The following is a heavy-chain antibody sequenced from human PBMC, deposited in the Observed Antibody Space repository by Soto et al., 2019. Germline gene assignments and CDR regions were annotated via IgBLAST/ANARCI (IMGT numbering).Heavy chain of an antibody. V-gene: IGHV4-34*01. CDR1: GGSFSGYS. D-gene: IGHD2-8*02. CDR3: ARDKITGLFDY. CDR2: INHSGST. J-gene: IGHJ4*02. Sequence: QVQLQQWGAGLLKPSETLSLTCAVYGGSFSGYSWTWIRQPPGTGLEWMGEINHSGSTNYNPSLKSRVTISVDTSKNPFSLKLTSVTAADTAVYYCARDKITGLFDYWGQGTLVTVSS.